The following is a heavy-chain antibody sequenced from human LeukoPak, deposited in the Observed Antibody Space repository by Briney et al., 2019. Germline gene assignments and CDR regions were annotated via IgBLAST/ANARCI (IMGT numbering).Heavy chain of an antibody. CDR1: GGSISSYY. V-gene: IGHV4-59*06. J-gene: IGHJ4*02. D-gene: IGHD3-10*01. Sequence: SETLSLTCTVSGGSISSYYWSWIRQHPGKGLEWIGYIYYSGSTYYNPSLKSRVTISVDTSKNQFSLKLSSVTAANTAVYYCARTMVRGVIISWGQGTLVTVSS. CDR2: IYYSGST. CDR3: ARTMVRGVIIS.